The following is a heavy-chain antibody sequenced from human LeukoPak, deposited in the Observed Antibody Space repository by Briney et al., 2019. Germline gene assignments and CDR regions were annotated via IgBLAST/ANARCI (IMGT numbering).Heavy chain of an antibody. Sequence: GGSLRLSCAASGFTFSSYAMSWVRQAPGKGLEWVSAISGSGGSTYYADSVKGRFTISRDNSKNTLYLQMNSLRAEDTAVYYCAKDPDYYGSGSYLYYFDYWGQGTLVTVSS. CDR2: ISGSGGST. V-gene: IGHV3-23*01. J-gene: IGHJ4*02. CDR3: AKDPDYYGSGSYLYYFDY. D-gene: IGHD3-10*01. CDR1: GFTFSSYA.